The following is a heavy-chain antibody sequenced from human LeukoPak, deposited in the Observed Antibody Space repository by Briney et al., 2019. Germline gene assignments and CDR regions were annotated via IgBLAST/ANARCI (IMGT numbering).Heavy chain of an antibody. CDR3: ARDFTDTSGYFWLDY. J-gene: IGHJ4*02. CDR2: IGRSGSTK. D-gene: IGHD3-22*01. V-gene: IGHV3-48*02. CDR1: GFIFSNYS. Sequence: PGGSLRLSCAASGFIFSNYSMNWVRQAPGRGLEWLSYIGRSGSTKYYADSVKGRFTISRDNAKKSLYLQMSSLRDEDTAVYYCARDFTDTSGYFWLDYWGQGIPVTVSS.